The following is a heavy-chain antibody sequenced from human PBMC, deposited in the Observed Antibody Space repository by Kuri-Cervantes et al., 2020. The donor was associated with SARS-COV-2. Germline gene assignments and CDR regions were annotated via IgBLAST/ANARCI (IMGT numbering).Heavy chain of an antibody. CDR3: ASSQTYYYDSSGSPDDY. CDR2: ISSSGSTI. J-gene: IGHJ4*02. Sequence: GALRLSCAASGFTFSSYEMNWVRQAPGKGLEWVSYISSSGSTIYYADSVKGRFTISRDNAKNSLYLQMNSLRAEDTAVYYCASSQTYYYDSSGSPDDYWGQGTLVTVSS. CDR1: GFTFSSYE. D-gene: IGHD3-22*01. V-gene: IGHV3-48*03.